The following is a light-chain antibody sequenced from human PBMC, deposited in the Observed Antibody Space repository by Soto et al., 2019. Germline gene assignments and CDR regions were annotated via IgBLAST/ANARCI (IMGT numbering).Light chain of an antibody. CDR2: GAS. J-gene: IGKJ3*01. CDR1: QSFGGL. V-gene: IGKV3-15*01. Sequence: TLPWWSSQSFGGLLAWYQQIPGQAPRLLIYGASTRATGIPARFSGSGSGTEFILTIISLQAEDFVIYYCQQYNKRPFTFGDGTKVDIK. CDR3: QQYNKRPFT.